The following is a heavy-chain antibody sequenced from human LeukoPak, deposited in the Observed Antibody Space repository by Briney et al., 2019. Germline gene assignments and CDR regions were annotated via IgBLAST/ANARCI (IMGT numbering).Heavy chain of an antibody. V-gene: IGHV3-48*02. CDR1: GFTFSSYS. CDR3: ARASLRPYYYYGMDV. D-gene: IGHD3-3*01. J-gene: IGHJ6*02. Sequence: PGGSLRLSCAASGFTFSSYSMNWVRQAPGEGLEWVSYISSSSSTIYYADSVKGRFTISRDNAKNSLYLQMNSLRDEDTAVYYCARASLRPYYYYGMDVWGQGTTVTVSS. CDR2: ISSSSSTI.